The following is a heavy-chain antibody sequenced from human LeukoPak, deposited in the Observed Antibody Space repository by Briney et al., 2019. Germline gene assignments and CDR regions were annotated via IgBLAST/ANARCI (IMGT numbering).Heavy chain of an antibody. V-gene: IGHV4-59*08. CDR1: GGSISSYY. Sequence: SETLSLTCTVSGGSISSYYWSWIRQPPGKGLEWIGYIYYSGSTNYNPSLKSRVTISVDTSKNQFSLKLSSVTAADTAVYYCARHQYYDYVWGTYCDAFDIWGQGTMVTVSS. J-gene: IGHJ3*02. CDR2: IYYSGST. CDR3: ARHQYYDYVWGTYCDAFDI. D-gene: IGHD3-16*01.